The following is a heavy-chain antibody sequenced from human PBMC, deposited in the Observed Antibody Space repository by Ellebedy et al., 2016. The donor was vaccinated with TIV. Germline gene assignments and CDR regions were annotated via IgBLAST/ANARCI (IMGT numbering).Heavy chain of an antibody. CDR3: ARGHYGDYVEDYYYYGMDV. Sequence: MPSETLSLTCAAYGGSFSDYSWSWIRQPPGKGLEWIGEINHSGSTNYNPSLKSRVTISGDTSKNQFSLKLSSVTAADTAVYYCARGHYGDYVEDYYYYGMDVWGQGPTVTVSS. V-gene: IGHV4-34*01. J-gene: IGHJ6*02. CDR2: INHSGST. CDR1: GGSFSDYS. D-gene: IGHD4-17*01.